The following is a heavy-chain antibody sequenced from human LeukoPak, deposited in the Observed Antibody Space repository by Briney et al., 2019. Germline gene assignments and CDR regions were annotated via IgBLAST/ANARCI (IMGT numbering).Heavy chain of an antibody. V-gene: IGHV1-8*02. J-gene: IGHJ3*02. CDR1: GYTFTGYY. CDR2: INPNSGNT. CDR3: ARGQGPAAFDI. Sequence: ASVKVPCKASGYTFTGYYMHWVRQAPGQGLEWMGWINPNSGNTGYAQKFQGRVTMTRNTSISTAYMELSSLRSEDTAVYYCARGQGPAAFDIWGQGTMVTVSS.